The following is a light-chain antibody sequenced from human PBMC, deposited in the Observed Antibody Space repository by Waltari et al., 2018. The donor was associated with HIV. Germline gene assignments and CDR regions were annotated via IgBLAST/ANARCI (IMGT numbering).Light chain of an antibody. Sequence: QSVLTQPPSVSGAPGQRVTISCTGSNSNIGPTYDVHWYQLLPGKAPKLLIYANNNRPSGVPDRFSGSKSGASASLAITGLQAEDEADYSCQSYDSRLSAWVFGGGTKVTVL. CDR2: ANN. V-gene: IGLV1-40*01. CDR1: NSNIGPTYD. J-gene: IGLJ3*02. CDR3: QSYDSRLSAWV.